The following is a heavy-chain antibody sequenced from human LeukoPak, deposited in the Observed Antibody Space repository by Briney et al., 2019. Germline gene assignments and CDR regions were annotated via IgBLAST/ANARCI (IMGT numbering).Heavy chain of an antibody. D-gene: IGHD1-1*01. V-gene: IGHV4-59*01. J-gene: IGHJ6*02. CDR2: IYYSGST. CDR3: ARAGTFRAYYYGMDV. Sequence: SETLSLTCTVSGGSISSYYWSWIRQPPGKELEWIGYIYYSGSTNYNPSLKSRVTISVDTSKNQFSLKLSSVTAADTAVYYCARAGTFRAYYYGMDVWGQGTTVTVSS. CDR1: GGSISSYY.